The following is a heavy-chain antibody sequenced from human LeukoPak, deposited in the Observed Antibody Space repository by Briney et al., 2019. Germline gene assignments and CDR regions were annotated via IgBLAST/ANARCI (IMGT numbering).Heavy chain of an antibody. CDR1: GYSISSGYY. J-gene: IGHJ4*02. D-gene: IGHD5-12*01. CDR2: IYHSGST. V-gene: IGHV4-38-2*01. Sequence: PSETLSLTCAVSGYSISSGYYWGWIRHPPGKGLEWIGSIYHSGSTYYNPALKHQVTISVDTSNDQCSLKLSSVTAADTAVYYCARADSGYDFHYWGQGTLVTVSS. CDR3: ARADSGYDFHY.